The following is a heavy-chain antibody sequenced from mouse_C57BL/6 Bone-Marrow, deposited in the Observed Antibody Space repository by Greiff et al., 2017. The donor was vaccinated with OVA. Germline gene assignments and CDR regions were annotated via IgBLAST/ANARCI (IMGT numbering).Heavy chain of an antibody. CDR1: GFTFSDYY. J-gene: IGHJ1*03. Sequence: EVKLVESEGGLVQPGSSMKLSCTASGFTFSDYYMAWVRQVPEKGLEWVANINYDGSSTYYLDSLKSRFIISRDNAKNILYLQMSSLKSEDTATYYDAGEEHYGSGYWYFDVWGTGTTVTVSS. CDR3: AGEEHYGSGYWYFDV. V-gene: IGHV5-16*01. CDR2: INYDGSST. D-gene: IGHD1-1*01.